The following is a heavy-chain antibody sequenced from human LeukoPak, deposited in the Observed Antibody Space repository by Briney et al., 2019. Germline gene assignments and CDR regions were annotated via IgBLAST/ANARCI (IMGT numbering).Heavy chain of an antibody. CDR3: ARGRYCSDGNCYHNWFDP. Sequence: ASVKVSSKASGYTFTGYYMHWVRQAPGQGPEWMGWINPNSGGTDYAQKFQGRVTMTRDTSINTAYMEVISLRPDDTAVYYCARGRYCSDGNCYHNWFDPWGQGTLVIVSS. CDR2: INPNSGGT. V-gene: IGHV1-2*02. CDR1: GYTFTGYY. J-gene: IGHJ5*02. D-gene: IGHD2-15*01.